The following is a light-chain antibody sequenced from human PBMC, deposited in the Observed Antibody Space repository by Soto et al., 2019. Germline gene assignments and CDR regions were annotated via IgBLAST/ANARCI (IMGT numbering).Light chain of an antibody. CDR3: QQYNSYSPT. V-gene: IGKV1-5*01. Sequence: DIQMTQSPSMMAASLGDRVTITCGASHNINRWLAWYQQKPGKAPKFLIYDASRLESGVPSRFGGSGSGTEFTLSISSLQPDDFATYYCQQYNSYSPTFGQGTKVDIK. CDR1: HNINRW. CDR2: DAS. J-gene: IGKJ1*01.